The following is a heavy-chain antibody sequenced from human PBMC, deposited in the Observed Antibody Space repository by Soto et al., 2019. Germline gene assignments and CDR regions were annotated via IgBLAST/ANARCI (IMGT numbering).Heavy chain of an antibody. CDR2: IDAGKGNT. V-gene: IGHV1-3*01. J-gene: IGHJ6*02. CDR1: GYTFTSYP. Sequence: ASVKVSRKASGYTFTSYPTHWVRPAPGQRLERMGWIDAGKGNTKYPQKFRGRVPFTTDTYASTDYIDLSSLRSEETDVYNCARTGYIYGSPYRGMDFWGQGTTVTVSS. CDR3: ARTGYIYGSPYRGMDF. D-gene: IGHD5-18*01.